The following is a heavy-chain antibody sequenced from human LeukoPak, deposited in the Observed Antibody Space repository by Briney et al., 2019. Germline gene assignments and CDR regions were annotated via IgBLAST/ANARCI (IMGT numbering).Heavy chain of an antibody. D-gene: IGHD4-17*01. V-gene: IGHV3-23*01. CDR1: GFTFSGYA. Sequence: GGSLRLSCAASGFTFSGYAMSWVRQAPGKGLEWVSAIRSSGGSTYYADSVKGRFTISRDNSKNTLYLQMNSLRAEDTAVYYCAKFYGDYVGYYYYYMDVWGKGTTVTISS. J-gene: IGHJ6*03. CDR3: AKFYGDYVGYYYYYMDV. CDR2: IRSSGGST.